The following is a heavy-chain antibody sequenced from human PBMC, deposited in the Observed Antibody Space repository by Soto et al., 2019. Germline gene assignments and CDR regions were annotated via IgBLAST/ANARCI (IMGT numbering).Heavy chain of an antibody. J-gene: IGHJ4*02. CDR3: ARDKDFGDYTFDL. V-gene: IGHV3-53*01. Sequence: EVRLAESGGGVIHPGGSLRLSCAVSGLDVKAIYMSWLRRAPGKGLEWVAGLYTFGEGYYADFAAGRFTIDRHESENTLLLEMIDLKIEDTAIYYCARDKDFGDYTFDLWGQGTLVTVSS. CDR2: LYTFGEG. D-gene: IGHD4-17*01. CDR1: GLDVKAIY.